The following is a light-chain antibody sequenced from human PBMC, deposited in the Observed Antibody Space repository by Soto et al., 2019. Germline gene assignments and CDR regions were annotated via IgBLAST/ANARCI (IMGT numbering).Light chain of an antibody. CDR2: GAS. Sequence: ESVLTQSPGTLSLSPGERATLSCRASQSVGSSYLAWYQQKPGQAPRLVIYGASTRAAGIPDRFSGSGSGTDFTLTISSLQSEDFAVYYCQQYNNWPTFGQGTRLEIK. V-gene: IGKV3D-15*01. CDR1: QSVGSSY. CDR3: QQYNNWPT. J-gene: IGKJ5*01.